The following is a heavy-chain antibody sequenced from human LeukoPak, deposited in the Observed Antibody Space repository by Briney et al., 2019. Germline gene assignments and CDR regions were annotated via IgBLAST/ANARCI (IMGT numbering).Heavy chain of an antibody. Sequence: PSETLSLTCTVSGGSISSYYWSWIRQPPGKGLEWIGYIYYSGSTNYNPSLKSRVTISVDTSKNQFSLKLSSVAAADTAVYYCARQVPAAMDTYYYYHGMDVWGQGTTVTVSS. J-gene: IGHJ6*02. CDR3: ARQVPAAMDTYYYYHGMDV. CDR2: IYYSGST. V-gene: IGHV4-59*01. D-gene: IGHD2-2*01. CDR1: GGSISSYY.